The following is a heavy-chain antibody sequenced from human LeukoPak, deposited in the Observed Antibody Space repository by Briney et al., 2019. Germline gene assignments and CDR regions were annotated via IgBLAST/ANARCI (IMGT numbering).Heavy chain of an antibody. J-gene: IGHJ4*02. Sequence: ASVKVSCKTSGYTFTGYYIHWVRQAPGQGLGWMGWINPDTGGTNYAQSFQGRVTMTRDTSISTAYMELSRLKSDDTAVYYCARWAFGDGDYFHFDYWGQGTLVTVSS. D-gene: IGHD4-17*01. CDR2: INPDTGGT. CDR1: GYTFTGYY. V-gene: IGHV1-2*02. CDR3: ARWAFGDGDYFHFDY.